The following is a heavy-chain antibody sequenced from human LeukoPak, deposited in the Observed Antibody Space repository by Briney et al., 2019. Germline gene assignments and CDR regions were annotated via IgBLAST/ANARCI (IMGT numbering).Heavy chain of an antibody. Sequence: HSGGSLRLSCAASGFTFTNYGMHWVRQAPGKGLEWVSFIRYDASNKYYGDSVKGRFTISRDNSKNTLYLEMNSLRPDDTAVYYCARTRGGQLYYYYYYIDVWGKGTTVTVSS. V-gene: IGHV3-30*02. D-gene: IGHD3-16*01. CDR3: ARTRGGQLYYYYYYIDV. CDR2: IRYDASNK. CDR1: GFTFTNYG. J-gene: IGHJ6*03.